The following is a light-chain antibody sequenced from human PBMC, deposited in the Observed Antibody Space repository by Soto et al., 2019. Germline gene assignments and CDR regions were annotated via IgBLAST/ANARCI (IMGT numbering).Light chain of an antibody. CDR1: QSVSNY. CDR2: GAS. CDR3: QQYGSSGT. J-gene: IGKJ1*01. V-gene: IGKV3-20*01. Sequence: EIVLTQSPATLSLSPGERATLSCRASQSVSNYLAWYQQKPGQAPRLLIYGASNRATGIPDRFSGSGSGTDFPLTISRLEPEDFAVYYCQQYGSSGTFGQGTKVEIK.